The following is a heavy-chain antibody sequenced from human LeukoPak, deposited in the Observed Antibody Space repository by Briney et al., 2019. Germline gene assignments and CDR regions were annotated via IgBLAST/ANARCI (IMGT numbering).Heavy chain of an antibody. CDR3: AKYVLGGRRSIAARPKGPFDY. V-gene: IGHV3-23*01. Sequence: GGSLRLSCAASGFTFSSYAMSWVRQAPGKGLEWVSAVSGSGGSTYYADSVKGRFTISRDDSKNTLYLQMNSLRAEDTAVYYCAKYVLGGRRSIAARPKGPFDYWGQGTLATVSS. D-gene: IGHD6-6*01. J-gene: IGHJ4*02. CDR2: VSGSGGST. CDR1: GFTFSSYA.